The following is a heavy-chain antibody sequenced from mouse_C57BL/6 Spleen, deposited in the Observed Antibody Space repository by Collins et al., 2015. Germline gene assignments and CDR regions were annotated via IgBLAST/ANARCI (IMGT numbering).Heavy chain of an antibody. D-gene: IGHD2-14*01. Sequence: QVQLQQSGAELARPGASVKLSCKASGSTFINYWMQWVKQRPGQGLEWIGSIYPGDGDTRYSQKFKGKATLTADKSSSTAYVQLSSLASEDSAVYYCARAYRYDEGYFDYWGQGTTLTVSS. CDR3: ARAYRYDEGYFDY. CDR1: GSTFINYW. V-gene: IGHV1-87*01. CDR2: IYPGDGDT. J-gene: IGHJ2*01.